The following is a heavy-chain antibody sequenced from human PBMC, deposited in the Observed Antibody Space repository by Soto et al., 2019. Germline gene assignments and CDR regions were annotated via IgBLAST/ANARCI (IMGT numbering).Heavy chain of an antibody. Sequence: ASVKVSCKGFGYIFTGYYIHWVRQAPGQGLEWLGWINPASGGTNYAQKFQGRVTMTRDMSFSTAYMELSRLGSDDTAVHYCARENWNYDCDYWGQGTLVTVSS. V-gene: IGHV1-2*02. D-gene: IGHD1-7*01. CDR3: ARENWNYDCDY. CDR1: GYIFTGYY. CDR2: INPASGGT. J-gene: IGHJ4*02.